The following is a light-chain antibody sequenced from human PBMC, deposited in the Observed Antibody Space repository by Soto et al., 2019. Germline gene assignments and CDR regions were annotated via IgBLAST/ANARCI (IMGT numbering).Light chain of an antibody. Sequence: QSALTQPRSVSGSPGQSVTISCTGTSSDVGSWNYVSWYQQYPGQAPKLIIYDINKRPSGVPDRFSGSKSGNTASLTISGLQVEDDADYCCCSYAGLYSWVFGGGTKLTVL. J-gene: IGLJ3*02. CDR2: DIN. CDR1: SSDVGSWNY. V-gene: IGLV2-11*01. CDR3: CSYAGLYSWV.